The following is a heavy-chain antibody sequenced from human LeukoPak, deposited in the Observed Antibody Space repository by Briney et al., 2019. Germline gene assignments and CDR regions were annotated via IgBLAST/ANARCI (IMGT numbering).Heavy chain of an antibody. J-gene: IGHJ4*02. Sequence: GGSLRLSCVASGITFSSYWMHWVRQAPGKGLVWVSRINSDESSTSYADSVKGRFTISRDNSKNTLYLQMNSLRAEDTAVYYCAKDQLYGSGPKGYWGQGTLVTVSS. CDR3: AKDQLYGSGPKGY. CDR1: GITFSSYW. V-gene: IGHV3-74*01. D-gene: IGHD3-10*01. CDR2: INSDESST.